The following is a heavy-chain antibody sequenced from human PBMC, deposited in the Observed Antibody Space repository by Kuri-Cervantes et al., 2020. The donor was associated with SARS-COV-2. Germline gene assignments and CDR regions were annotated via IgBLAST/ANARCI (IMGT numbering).Heavy chain of an antibody. Sequence: GGSLRLSCAASGFTFSRYAMPWVRQAPGKGLEWVAVISYDGTDKDYTASEKGRFTISRDNSKNTLYLQMKSLRTEDTALYYCARDRVGVHDSWGQGTLVTVSS. CDR2: ISYDGTDK. CDR3: ARDRVGVHDS. D-gene: IGHD2-21*01. J-gene: IGHJ4*02. V-gene: IGHV3-30-3*01. CDR1: GFTFSRYA.